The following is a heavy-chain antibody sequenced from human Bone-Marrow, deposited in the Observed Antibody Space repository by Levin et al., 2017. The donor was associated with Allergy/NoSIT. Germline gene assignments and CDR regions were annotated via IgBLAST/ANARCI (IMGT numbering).Heavy chain of an antibody. Sequence: LSLTCAASGFTVSSNFMTWVRQAPGKGLEWVSLIYNYGDTYYADSVRGRFTISRDNSKNTLYLQMNSLGAEDTAVYSCARGGRYLDLWGRGTLVNVSS. CDR2: IYNYGDT. D-gene: IGHD3-16*02. CDR1: GFTVSSNF. J-gene: IGHJ2*01. V-gene: IGHV3-66*01. CDR3: ARGGRYLDL.